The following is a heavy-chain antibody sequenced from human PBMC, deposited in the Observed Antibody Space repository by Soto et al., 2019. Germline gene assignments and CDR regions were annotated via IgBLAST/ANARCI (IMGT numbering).Heavy chain of an antibody. Sequence: TSETLSLTCTVSGGSISSYYWSWIRQPPGKGLEWIGYIYYSGSTNYNPSLKSRVTISVDTSKNQFSLKLSSVTAADTAVYYCARDLTGYSYGYPYYYYGMDVWGQGTTVTVSS. CDR1: GGSISSYY. CDR3: ARDLTGYSYGYPYYYYGMDV. V-gene: IGHV4-59*01. J-gene: IGHJ6*02. D-gene: IGHD5-18*01. CDR2: IYYSGST.